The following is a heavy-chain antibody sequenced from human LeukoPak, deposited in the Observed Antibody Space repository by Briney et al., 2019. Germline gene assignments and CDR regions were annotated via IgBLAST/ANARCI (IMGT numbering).Heavy chain of an antibody. D-gene: IGHD5-18*01. CDR2: ITTNGGST. CDR1: GFTFSNYA. Sequence: GGSLRLSCAASGFTFSNYAMHWVRQAPGKGLEYVSAITTNGGSTFYADSVKGRFTISRDNSKNTLSLQMGSLRDDDMAVYYCAREGPRGYSHGYGNYYFDYWGQGTPVTVSS. J-gene: IGHJ4*02. V-gene: IGHV3-64*02. CDR3: AREGPRGYSHGYGNYYFDY.